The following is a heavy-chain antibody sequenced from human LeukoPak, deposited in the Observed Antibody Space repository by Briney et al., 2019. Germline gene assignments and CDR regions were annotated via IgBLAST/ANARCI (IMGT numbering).Heavy chain of an antibody. J-gene: IGHJ4*02. CDR2: ISAYNGNT. V-gene: IGHV1-18*01. CDR1: GYTFTSYG. D-gene: IGHD3-22*01. Sequence: ASVKVSCKASGYTFTSYGISWVRQAPGQGLEWMGWISAYNGNTNYAQKLQGRATMTTDTSTSTAYMELRSLRSDDTAVYYCARGFGYSDSSGYYSYYFDHWGQGTLVTVSS. CDR3: ARGFGYSDSSGYYSYYFDH.